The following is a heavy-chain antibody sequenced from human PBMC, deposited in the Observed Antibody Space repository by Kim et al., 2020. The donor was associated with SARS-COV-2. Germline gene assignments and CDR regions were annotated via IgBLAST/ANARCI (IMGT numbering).Heavy chain of an antibody. Sequence: GGSLRLSCAASGFTFSSYGMHWVRQAPGKGLEWVAVISYDGSNKYYADSVKGRFTISRDNSKNTLYLQMNSLRAEDTAVYYCAKDTIRYGEPYYFDYWGQGTLVTVSS. CDR2: ISYDGSNK. J-gene: IGHJ4*02. CDR3: AKDTIRYGEPYYFDY. D-gene: IGHD5-18*01. V-gene: IGHV3-30*18. CDR1: GFTFSSYG.